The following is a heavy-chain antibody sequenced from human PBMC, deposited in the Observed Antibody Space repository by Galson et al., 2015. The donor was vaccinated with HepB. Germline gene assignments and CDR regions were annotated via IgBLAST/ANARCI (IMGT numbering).Heavy chain of an antibody. J-gene: IGHJ3*02. D-gene: IGHD3-22*01. CDR2: IVVGSGNT. V-gene: IGHV1-58*01. CDR1: GFTFTSSA. Sequence: SVKVSCKASGFTFTSSAVQWVRQARGQRLEWIGWIVVGSGNTNYAQKFQERVTITRDLSTSTAYMELSSPRSEDTAVYYCAAVLYYYDSSGTDAFDIWGQGTMVTVSS. CDR3: AAVLYYYDSSGTDAFDI.